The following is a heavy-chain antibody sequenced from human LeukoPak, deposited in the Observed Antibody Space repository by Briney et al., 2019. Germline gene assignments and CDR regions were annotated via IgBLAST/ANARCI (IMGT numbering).Heavy chain of an antibody. CDR2: ISSSSSYI. D-gene: IGHD3-10*01. CDR3: ARVYYYGSGSYYNRPHLGFDY. J-gene: IGHJ4*02. V-gene: IGHV3-21*01. Sequence: GGSLRLSCAASGFTFSSYGMHWVRQAPGKGLEWVSSISSSSSYIYYADSVKGRFTISRDNAKNSLYLQMNSLRAEDTAVYYCARVYYYGSGSYYNRPHLGFDYWGQGTLVTVSS. CDR1: GFTFSSYG.